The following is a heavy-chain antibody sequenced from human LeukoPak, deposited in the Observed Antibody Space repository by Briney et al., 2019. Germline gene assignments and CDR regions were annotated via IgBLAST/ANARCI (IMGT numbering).Heavy chain of an antibody. V-gene: IGHV3-23*01. D-gene: IGHD2-2*01. J-gene: IGHJ4*02. Sequence: GGSLRLSCAASGFTFRSYAMSWVRQAPGKGLEWVSAISASGGGTYYADSVKGRFTISRDNSKNMLYLQMNSLRAEDTAVYYCAKVYCSSTSCYGGHLVDYWGQGTLVTVSS. CDR1: GFTFRSYA. CDR2: ISASGGGT. CDR3: AKVYCSSTSCYGGHLVDY.